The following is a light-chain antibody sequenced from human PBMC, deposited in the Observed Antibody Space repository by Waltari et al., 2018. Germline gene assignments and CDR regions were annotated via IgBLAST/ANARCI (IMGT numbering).Light chain of an antibody. CDR2: EVS. CDR1: SSDVGGYIY. CDR3: GSYASVNSIL. V-gene: IGLV2-14*03. J-gene: IGLJ2*01. Sequence: QSALTQPASMSGSPGQSITIPCTGTSSDVGGYIYVSWYQQHPGEAPKLMIFEVSRRPSGFSDRVSGSKSGNTASLTISGLQAEDEADYYCGSYASVNSILFGGGTKVTVL.